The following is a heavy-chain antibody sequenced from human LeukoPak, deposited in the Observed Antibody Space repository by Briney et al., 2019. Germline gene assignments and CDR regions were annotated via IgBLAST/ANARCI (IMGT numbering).Heavy chain of an antibody. D-gene: IGHD6-13*01. CDR3: ATMGPGYSSSWYGEYFQH. V-gene: IGHV1-24*01. CDR1: GYTLTELS. CDR2: FDPEDGET. Sequence: ASVKVSCKVSGYTLTELSMHWVRQAPGKGLEWMGGFDPEDGETIYAQKFQGRVTMTEDTSTDTAYMELSSLRSEDTAVYYCATMGPGYSSSWYGEYFQHWGQGTLVTVSS. J-gene: IGHJ1*01.